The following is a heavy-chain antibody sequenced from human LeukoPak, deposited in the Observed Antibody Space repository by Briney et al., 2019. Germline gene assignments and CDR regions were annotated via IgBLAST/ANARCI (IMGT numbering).Heavy chain of an antibody. J-gene: IGHJ4*02. Sequence: GGSLRLSCAASGFTFSNYMMTWVRQAPGKGLQWVSTVSGTTLSTYYADSVKGRFTISKDNAKNSLYLQMNSLRAEDTAVYYCARDGGRNFDYWGQGTLVTVSS. V-gene: IGHV3-21*01. CDR2: VSGTTLST. CDR3: ARDGGRNFDY. CDR1: GFTFSNYM.